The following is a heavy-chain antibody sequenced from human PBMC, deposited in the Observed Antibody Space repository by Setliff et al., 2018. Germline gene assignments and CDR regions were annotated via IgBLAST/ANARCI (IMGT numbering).Heavy chain of an antibody. V-gene: IGHV4-38-2*01. D-gene: IGHD6-13*01. CDR2: IHHSGST. J-gene: IGHJ4*02. Sequence: SETLSLTCAVSGYSISSGYYWGWIRQPPGKGLELIGYIHHSGSTYYNPSLKSRVTISADTSKNQFSLTLTSVTATDTAVYYCARHFSSSWYFDYWGQGTQVTGS. CDR3: ARHFSSSWYFDY. CDR1: GYSISSGYY.